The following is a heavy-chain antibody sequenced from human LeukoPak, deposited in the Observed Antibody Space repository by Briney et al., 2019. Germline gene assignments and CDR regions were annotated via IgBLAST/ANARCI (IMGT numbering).Heavy chain of an antibody. V-gene: IGHV4-59*01. J-gene: IGHJ2*01. Sequence: SETLSLTCTVSGGSTSSYYWSWIRQPPGKGLEWIGYIYYSGSTNYSPSLKSRLTISVDTSKNQFSLKLSSVTAADTAMYYCARTYGSSGLGYFDLWGRGTLVTVSS. D-gene: IGHD6-13*01. CDR1: GGSTSSYY. CDR2: IYYSGST. CDR3: ARTYGSSGLGYFDL.